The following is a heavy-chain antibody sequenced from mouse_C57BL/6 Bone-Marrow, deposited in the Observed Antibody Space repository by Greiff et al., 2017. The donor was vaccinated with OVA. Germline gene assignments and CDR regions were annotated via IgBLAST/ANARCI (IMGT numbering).Heavy chain of an antibody. V-gene: IGHV5-9*01. CDR3: ARRDDYDDAMDY. J-gene: IGHJ4*01. CDR1: GFTFSSYT. CDR2: ISGGGGNT. Sequence: EVQLVESGGGLVKPGGSLKLSCAASGFTFSSYTMSWVRQTPEKRLEWVATISGGGGNTYYPDSVKGRFTISRDNAKNTLYLQMSSLRSEDTALYYCARRDDYDDAMDYWGQGTSVTVSS. D-gene: IGHD2-4*01.